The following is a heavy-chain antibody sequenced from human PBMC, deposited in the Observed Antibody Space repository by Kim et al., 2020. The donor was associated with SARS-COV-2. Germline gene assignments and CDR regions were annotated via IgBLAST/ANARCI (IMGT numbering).Heavy chain of an antibody. J-gene: IGHJ4*02. Sequence: GESLKISCKGSGYSFTSYWIAWVRQMPGKGLEWMGIIYPSDSDTRYSPSFQGQVTTSADKSISTAYLQWSSLKASDTAMYYCARHPMGQWVVHFDHWGQGTLVTVSS. V-gene: IGHV5-51*01. CDR1: GYSFTSYW. CDR3: ARHPMGQWVVHFDH. CDR2: IYPSDSDT. D-gene: IGHD2-15*01.